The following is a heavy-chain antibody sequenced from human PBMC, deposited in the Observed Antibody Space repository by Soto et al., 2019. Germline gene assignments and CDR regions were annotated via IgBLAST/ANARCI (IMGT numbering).Heavy chain of an antibody. Sequence: VQLVESGGGLVQPGRSLRLSCVTSGFTFDDYAMHWVRQAPGKGLEWVSSISWNSGNIDYADSVKGRFTVSRDNARNSLYLHMDSLRSEDTALYYCARDASITTSYLPYWGQGTLVTVSS. CDR3: ARDASITTSYLPY. J-gene: IGHJ4*02. CDR2: ISWNSGNI. CDR1: GFTFDDYA. D-gene: IGHD1-1*01. V-gene: IGHV3-9*01.